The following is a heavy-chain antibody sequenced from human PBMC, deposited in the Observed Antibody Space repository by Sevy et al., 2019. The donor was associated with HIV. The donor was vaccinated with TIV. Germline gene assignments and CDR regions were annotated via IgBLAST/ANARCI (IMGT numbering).Heavy chain of an antibody. D-gene: IGHD6-19*01. CDR3: ARDLTVAGGWEDALDI. Sequence: GGSLRLSCAASGFTFSSYSMNWVRQAPGKGLEWVSYISSSSSTIYYDDSVKGRFPITRDNAKNSLYLQMNSLRDEDTAVYYCARDLTVAGGWEDALDIWGQGTMVTVSS. J-gene: IGHJ3*02. CDR2: ISSSSSTI. V-gene: IGHV3-48*02. CDR1: GFTFSSYS.